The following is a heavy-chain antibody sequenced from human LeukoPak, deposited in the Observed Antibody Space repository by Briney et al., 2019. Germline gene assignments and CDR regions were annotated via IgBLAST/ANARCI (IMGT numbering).Heavy chain of an antibody. Sequence: GGSLRLSCAASGFTYSSYGMHCVRQAPGKGLEWVAVIWYDGSNKYYADSVKGRFTISRDNSKNTLYLQMNSLRAEDTAVYYCAKDYGWELLRHQFDYWGQGTLVTVSS. V-gene: IGHV3-33*06. CDR3: AKDYGWELLRHQFDY. CDR1: GFTYSSYG. D-gene: IGHD1-26*01. J-gene: IGHJ4*02. CDR2: IWYDGSNK.